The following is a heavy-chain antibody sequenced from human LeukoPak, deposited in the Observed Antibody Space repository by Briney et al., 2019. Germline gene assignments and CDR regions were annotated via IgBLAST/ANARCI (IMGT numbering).Heavy chain of an antibody. CDR1: GYTFTSYD. J-gene: IGHJ6*03. V-gene: IGHV1-8*01. D-gene: IGHD2-2*01. CDR2: MNPNSGNT. Sequence: ASVKVSCKASGYTFTSYDINWVRQATGQGLEWMGWMNPNSGNTGYAQKFQGRVTMTRNTSISTAYMELSSLRSEDTAVYYCARGRVVVVPAAFNYYMDVWGKGTTVTISS. CDR3: ARGRVVVVPAAFNYYMDV.